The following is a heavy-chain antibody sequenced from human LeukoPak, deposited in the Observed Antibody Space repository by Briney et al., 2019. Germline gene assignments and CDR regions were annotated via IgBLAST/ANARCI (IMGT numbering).Heavy chain of an antibody. Sequence: PGESLKISCMGSVYSFTSYWMGWVRQMPGKGLEWTGIIYPGDSDTRYSPSFQGQVTISADKSISTAYLQWSSLKASDTAMYYCAIIAAPGSNFDYWGQGTLVTVSS. J-gene: IGHJ4*02. D-gene: IGHD6-13*01. CDR1: VYSFTSYW. CDR3: AIIAAPGSNFDY. V-gene: IGHV5-51*01. CDR2: IYPGDSDT.